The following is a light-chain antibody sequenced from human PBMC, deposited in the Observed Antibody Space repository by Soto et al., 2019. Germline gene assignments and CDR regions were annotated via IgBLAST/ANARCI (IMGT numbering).Light chain of an antibody. CDR1: QNIGNH. V-gene: IGKV1-39*01. Sequence: DIQMTQSPSSLFASVEHTVTITCRASQNIGNHLNWYQQKPGRGPKVVIFDTSTLQSGVPSRFGGNGSGTVFTLTISRLQPEDSARYYCQQSHNDPLTFGGGTKVDIK. CDR2: DTS. J-gene: IGKJ4*01. CDR3: QQSHNDPLT.